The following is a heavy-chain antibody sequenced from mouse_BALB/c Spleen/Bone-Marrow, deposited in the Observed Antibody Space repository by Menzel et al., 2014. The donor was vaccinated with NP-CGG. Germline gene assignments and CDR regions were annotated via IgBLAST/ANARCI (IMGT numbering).Heavy chain of an antibody. CDR1: GFTFSNYG. D-gene: IGHD2-4*01. CDR2: INVNGDTT. CDR3: ARGYDYSSWFAY. Sequence: EVQGVESGGGLVQPGGSLKLSCAASGFTFSNYGMSWVRQTPDKRLEMIATINVNGDTTYHPDSVKGRSTISRDNVKNTLYLQMSSLKSEDTAMYYCARGYDYSSWFAYWGQGTLVTVSA. V-gene: IGHV5-6-3*01. J-gene: IGHJ3*01.